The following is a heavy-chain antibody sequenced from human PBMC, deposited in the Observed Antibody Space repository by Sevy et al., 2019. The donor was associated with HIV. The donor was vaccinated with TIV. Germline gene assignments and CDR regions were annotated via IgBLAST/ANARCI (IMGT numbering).Heavy chain of an antibody. CDR3: ARDQVSRGYSYGRFDY. CDR1: GGTFSSYA. Sequence: ASVKVSCKASGGTFSSYAISWVRQAPGQGLERMGGIIPIFGTANYAQKFQGRVTITADESTSTAYMELSSLRSEDTAVYYCARDQVSRGYSYGRFDYWGQGTLVTVSS. CDR2: IIPIFGTA. D-gene: IGHD5-18*01. J-gene: IGHJ4*02. V-gene: IGHV1-69*13.